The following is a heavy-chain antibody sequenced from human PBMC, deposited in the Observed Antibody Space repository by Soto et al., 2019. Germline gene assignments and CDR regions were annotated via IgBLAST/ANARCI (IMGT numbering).Heavy chain of an antibody. Sequence: SQTLSVTVAISGGSGSRNTAAWNWFRQSPSRGLEWLGRTYYRSKWYNDYAVSVKSRITINPDTSKNQFSLQLNSVTPEDTAVYYCASESSVDYEFRFGPWGQGTLVTVSS. CDR2: TYYRSKWYN. D-gene: IGHD4-17*01. V-gene: IGHV6-1*01. CDR3: ASESSVDYEFRFGP. J-gene: IGHJ4*02. CDR1: GGSGSRNTAA.